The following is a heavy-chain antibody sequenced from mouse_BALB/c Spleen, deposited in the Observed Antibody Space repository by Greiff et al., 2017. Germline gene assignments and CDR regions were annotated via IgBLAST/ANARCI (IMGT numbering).Heavy chain of an antibody. CDR3: ARPLITTAPWFAY. V-gene: IGHV4-1*02. CDR1: GFDFSRYW. CDR2: INPDSSTI. Sequence: EVQGVESGGGLVQPGGSLKLSCAASGFDFSRYWMSWVRQAPGKGLEWIGEINPDSSTINYTPSLKDKFIISRDNAKNTLYLQMSKVRSEDTALYYCARPLITTAPWFAYWAKGLWSLSLQ. J-gene: IGHJ3*01. D-gene: IGHD1-2*01.